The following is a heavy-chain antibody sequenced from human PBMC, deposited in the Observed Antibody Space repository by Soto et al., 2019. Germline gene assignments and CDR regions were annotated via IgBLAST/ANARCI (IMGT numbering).Heavy chain of an antibody. CDR3: ARVPGVVVSADDAFDI. J-gene: IGHJ3*02. D-gene: IGHD2-21*02. V-gene: IGHV4-4*02. CDR1: GGSVSSSNW. CDR2: IYHSGSA. Sequence: QVQLQELGPGLVKPSGTLSLTCAVSGGSVSSSNWWSWVRQSPGKGLEWMGVIYHSGSAHYNPSRKSRATISLDKSKNQFALRLTSVTAADTAVYYCARVPGVVVSADDAFDIWGPGTRVIVSS.